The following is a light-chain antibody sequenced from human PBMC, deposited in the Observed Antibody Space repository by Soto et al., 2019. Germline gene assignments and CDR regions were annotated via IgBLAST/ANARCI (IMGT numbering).Light chain of an antibody. Sequence: EIVLTQSPGTLSLSPGERATLSCRASQSVSFSYLAWYQQKPGQAPRLLIYGASSRATGIPDRCSGSGSGTDFTLTISRLEPEDFAVYYCQQYGSSPPWTFGQGTKVEIK. CDR2: GAS. CDR1: QSVSFSY. CDR3: QQYGSSPPWT. V-gene: IGKV3-20*01. J-gene: IGKJ1*01.